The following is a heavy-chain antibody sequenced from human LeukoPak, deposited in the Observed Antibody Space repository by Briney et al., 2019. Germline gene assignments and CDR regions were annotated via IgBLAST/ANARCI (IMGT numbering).Heavy chain of an antibody. J-gene: IGHJ5*02. CDR2: IYTSGST. D-gene: IGHD3-22*01. CDR1: GGSVTSYY. V-gene: IGHV4-4*07. CDR3: ASSTYYYDSSGFPS. Sequence: SETLSLTCTVSGGSVTSYYWSWIRQSAGKGLEWIGRIYTSGSTNYNPSLKSRVTMSVDTSKNQFSLKLSSVTAADTAVYYCASSTYYYDSSGFPSWGQGTRVTVSS.